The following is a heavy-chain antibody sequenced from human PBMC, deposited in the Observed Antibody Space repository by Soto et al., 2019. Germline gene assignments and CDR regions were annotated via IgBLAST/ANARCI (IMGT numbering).Heavy chain of an antibody. V-gene: IGHV4-31*03. Sequence: QVQLQESGPGLVKPSQTLSLTCTVSGGSISSDGYYWSWIRQHPVKVLEWIGSIYYRGSTYYNPSLKSRITISVDTSKNQFSLKLSSVTAADTAVYYCARDRLGGDWYFDFWGRGTLVTVSS. CDR1: GGSISSDGYY. J-gene: IGHJ2*01. CDR3: ARDRLGGDWYFDF. D-gene: IGHD5-12*01. CDR2: IYYRGST.